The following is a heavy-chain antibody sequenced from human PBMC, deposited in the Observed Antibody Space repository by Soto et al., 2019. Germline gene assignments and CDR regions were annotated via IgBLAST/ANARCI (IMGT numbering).Heavy chain of an antibody. CDR3: ARLAGAMPSLGYYGMDV. CDR1: GYTFIGYY. J-gene: IGHJ6*02. V-gene: IGHV1-2*04. Sequence: RASVKVSCKASGYTFIGYYIHWVRQAPGQGLEWMGWINPNSGGTNYAQRFQGWVTMTRDRSISTAYMELSRLKSDDTAVYYCARLAGAMPSLGYYGMDVWGQGTTVTVSS. D-gene: IGHD3-22*01. CDR2: INPNSGGT.